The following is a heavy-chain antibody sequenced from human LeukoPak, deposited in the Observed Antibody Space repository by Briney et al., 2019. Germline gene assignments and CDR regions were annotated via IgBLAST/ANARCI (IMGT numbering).Heavy chain of an antibody. D-gene: IGHD4-17*01. J-gene: IGHJ6*02. V-gene: IGHV1-46*01. CDR3: ARDQGGDYYYYYGMDV. CDR2: INPSGGST. CDR1: GYTFTSYG. Sequence: ASVKVSCKASGYTFTSYGISWVRQAPGQGLEWMGIINPSGGSTSYAQKFQGRVTMTRDTSTSTVYMELSSLRSEDTAVYYCARDQGGDYYYYYGMDVWGQGTTVTVSS.